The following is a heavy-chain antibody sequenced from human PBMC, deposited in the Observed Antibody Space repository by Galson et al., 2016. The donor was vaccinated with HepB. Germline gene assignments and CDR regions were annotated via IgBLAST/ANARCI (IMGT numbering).Heavy chain of an antibody. D-gene: IGHD7-27*01. CDR2: IVHSGTT. CDR3: ARDKLRTLGGTPYWSFDL. Sequence: LSLTCAVSGGSISSNDWWNWVRQPTGKGLEWIGEIVHSGTTMYNPSLKSRVTISMDKSNNQFSLKLTSVTAADTAVYYCARDKLRTLGGTPYWSFDLWGRGTLVTVSS. CDR1: GGSISSNDW. J-gene: IGHJ2*01. V-gene: IGHV4-4*02.